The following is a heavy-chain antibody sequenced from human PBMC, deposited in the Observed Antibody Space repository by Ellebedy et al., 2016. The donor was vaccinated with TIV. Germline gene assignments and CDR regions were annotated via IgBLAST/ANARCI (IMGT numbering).Heavy chain of an antibody. CDR3: SRDQDGMGGTSDY. CDR2: TNTDGGFT. V-gene: IGHV3-74*01. CDR1: GFNFRGYW. J-gene: IGHJ4*02. D-gene: IGHD1-26*01. Sequence: GGSLRLSXEASGFNFRGYWMHWVRQPPGKGLIWVARTNTDGGFTNYADSVKGRFTISRDNAKSTLYLQMNGLRAEDTAVYYCSRDQDGMGGTSDYWGQGTLVTVSS.